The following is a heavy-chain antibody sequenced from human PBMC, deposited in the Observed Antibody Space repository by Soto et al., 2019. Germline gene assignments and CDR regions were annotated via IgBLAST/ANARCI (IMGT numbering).Heavy chain of an antibody. J-gene: IGHJ5*02. CDR1: GYSFSGFR. CDR3: ARVAVAGTSPPPHGFDS. CDR2: VSAYSGNT. V-gene: IGHV1-18*01. D-gene: IGHD6-19*01. Sequence: TVYWTSSGYSFSGFRCCWVRQNPKQGLEYMGWVSAYSGNTNYAEKLQGRVTMTTDTSTRTAYMELRSLRSDDTALYYCARVAVAGTSPPPHGFDSWGQGTLVTSPQ.